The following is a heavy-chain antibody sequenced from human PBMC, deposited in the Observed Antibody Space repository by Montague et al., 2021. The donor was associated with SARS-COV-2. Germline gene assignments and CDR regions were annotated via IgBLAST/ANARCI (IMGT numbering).Heavy chain of an antibody. V-gene: IGHV4-34*01. J-gene: IGHJ6*02. D-gene: IGHD4-17*01. Sequence: SETLSLTCAVYGGSFSGYYWSWICKPQGKGLEWIGEMNHSGSTNYNQSLKSRVNISVDTSKNQFSLKLSSLTAADTAVYYCARGRTVTTFYSYYSMDVWGQGTTVTVSS. CDR3: ARGRTVTTFYSYYSMDV. CDR1: GGSFSGYY. CDR2: MNHSGST.